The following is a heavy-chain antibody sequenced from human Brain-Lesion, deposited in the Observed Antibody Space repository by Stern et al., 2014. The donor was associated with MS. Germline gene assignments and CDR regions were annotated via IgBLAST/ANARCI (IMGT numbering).Heavy chain of an antibody. Sequence: HLVVSGGGLVQPAGSLRLSRPASGFTFSNYWIHWVRQNPGEGLVWFSSVNKDGRRTSYADSVKGRFTMSRDNAKNTLYLQMNSLRVEDTAIYYCARGERWFDSWGQGTLVTVSS. V-gene: IGHV3-74*02. CDR3: ARGERWFDS. CDR2: VNKDGRRT. CDR1: GFTFSNYW. D-gene: IGHD3-10*01. J-gene: IGHJ5*01.